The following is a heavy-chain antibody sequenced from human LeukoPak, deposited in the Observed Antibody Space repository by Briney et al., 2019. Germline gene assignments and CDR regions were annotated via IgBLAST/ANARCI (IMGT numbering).Heavy chain of an antibody. D-gene: IGHD3-22*01. CDR1: GRSISSSSYY. CDR2: IYYSGST. Sequence: SEALSLTCTVSGRSISSSSYYWGWIRQPRGKGLEWIGSIYYSGSTYYNPSLKSRVTISVDTSKNQFSLTLSSVTAADTAVYYCARDRSNYYDSSGLFDYWGQGTLVTVSS. V-gene: IGHV4-39*07. J-gene: IGHJ4*02. CDR3: ARDRSNYYDSSGLFDY.